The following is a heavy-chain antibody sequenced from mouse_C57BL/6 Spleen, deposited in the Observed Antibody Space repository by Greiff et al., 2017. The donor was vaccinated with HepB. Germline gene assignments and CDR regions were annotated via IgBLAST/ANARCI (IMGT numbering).Heavy chain of an antibody. Sequence: QVQLQQSGAELVRPGTSVKVSCKASGYAFTNYLIEWVKQRPGQGLEWIGVINPGSGGTNYNEKFKGKATLTADKSSSTAYMQISSLTSEDSAVYFCARGYFSWFAYWGQGTLVTVSA. V-gene: IGHV1-54*01. J-gene: IGHJ3*01. D-gene: IGHD2-3*01. CDR2: INPGSGGT. CDR1: GYAFTNYL. CDR3: ARGYFSWFAY.